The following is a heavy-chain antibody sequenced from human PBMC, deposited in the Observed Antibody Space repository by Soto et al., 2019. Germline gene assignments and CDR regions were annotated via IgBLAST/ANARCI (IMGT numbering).Heavy chain of an antibody. D-gene: IGHD3-3*01. CDR3: ARDLRYYHFSYYYYYMDV. CDR1: GFTFSSYS. CDR2: ISSSSSTI. Sequence: EVQLVESGGGLVQPGGSLRLSCAASGFTFSSYSMNWVRQAPGKGLEWVSYISSSSSTIYYADSVKGRFTISRDNAKKSLYLQMNSLRAEDTAVYYCARDLRYYHFSYYYYYMDVWGKGTTVTVSS. V-gene: IGHV3-48*01. J-gene: IGHJ6*03.